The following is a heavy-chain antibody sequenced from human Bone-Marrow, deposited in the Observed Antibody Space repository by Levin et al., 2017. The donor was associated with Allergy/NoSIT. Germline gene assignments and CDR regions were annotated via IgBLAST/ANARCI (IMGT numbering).Heavy chain of an antibody. CDR1: GGSISSSSFY. Sequence: SETLSLTCTVSGGSISSSSFYWVWIRQPPGKGLEWIGSFYHFGDTYYNPSLKNRVTISVDTSKNQFSLKLSSVTAADTAVYYCACPRMQLIAVAGENWCVDLWGRGTLVTVSS. J-gene: IGHJ2*01. D-gene: IGHD6-19*01. CDR3: ACPRMQLIAVAGENWCVDL. V-gene: IGHV4-39*01. CDR2: FYHFGDT.